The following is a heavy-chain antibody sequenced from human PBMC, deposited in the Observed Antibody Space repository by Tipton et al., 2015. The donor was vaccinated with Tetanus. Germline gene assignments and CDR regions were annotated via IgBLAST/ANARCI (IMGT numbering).Heavy chain of an antibody. CDR3: AKDISSGWSGGVH. CDR1: GFRFDTYA. J-gene: IGHJ4*02. V-gene: IGHV3-9*01. D-gene: IGHD6-19*01. Sequence: SLRLSCTTSGFRFDTYAMFWVRQIPGKGLEWISGISWNSDHIGYADSVKGRFTTSRDNAKNSLYLQVNNLRVEDTALYYCAKDISSGWSGGVHWGQGTQVTVSS. CDR2: ISWNSDHI.